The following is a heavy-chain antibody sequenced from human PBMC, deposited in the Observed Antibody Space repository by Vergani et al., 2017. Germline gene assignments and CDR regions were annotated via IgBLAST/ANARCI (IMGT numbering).Heavy chain of an antibody. CDR3: ANSYCSSLSCYAFYDMEV. J-gene: IGHJ6*02. D-gene: IGHD2-2*01. Sequence: QVQLVESGGGVVQPGGSLRLSCAASGFSFSTYGMHWVRQAPGRGLEWVAFLRYDGSNEYYGDAVKGRFIISRDNSKNMLSLEMHSLRPEDTAVYYCANSYCSSLSCYAFYDMEVWGQGTTVTVSS. CDR2: LRYDGSNE. CDR1: GFSFSTYG. V-gene: IGHV3-30*02.